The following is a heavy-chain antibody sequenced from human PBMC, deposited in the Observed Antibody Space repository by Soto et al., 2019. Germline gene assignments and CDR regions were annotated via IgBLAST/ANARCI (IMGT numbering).Heavy chain of an antibody. CDR3: ARDSLSYYYDSSGLGGFWFYP. V-gene: IGHV1-18*01. Sequence: QVQLVQSGAEVKKPGASVKVSCKASGYTFTSYGISWVRQAPGQGLEWMGWISAYNGNTNYAQKLQGRVTMTTDTSTSTAYMELRSLRSDDTAVYYCARDSLSYYYDSSGLGGFWFYPWGQGTLVTVSS. J-gene: IGHJ5*02. CDR2: ISAYNGNT. CDR1: GYTFTSYG. D-gene: IGHD3-22*01.